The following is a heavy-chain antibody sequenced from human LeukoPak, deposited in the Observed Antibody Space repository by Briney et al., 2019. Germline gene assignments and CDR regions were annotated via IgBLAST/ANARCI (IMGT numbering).Heavy chain of an antibody. J-gene: IGHJ3*02. CDR2: ISGSGGST. CDR1: GFTFNNFG. V-gene: IGHV3-23*01. CDR3: AKGYSGYDFYAFDI. D-gene: IGHD5-12*01. Sequence: GMSLRLSCAASGFTFNNFGMHWVRQAPGKGLEWVSAISGSGGSTYYADSVKGRFTISGDNSKNTLYLQMNSLGAEDTAVYYCAKGYSGYDFYAFDIWGQGTMVTVSS.